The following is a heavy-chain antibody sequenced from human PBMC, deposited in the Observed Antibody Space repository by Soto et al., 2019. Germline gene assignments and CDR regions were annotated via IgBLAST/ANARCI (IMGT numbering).Heavy chain of an antibody. D-gene: IGHD6-19*01. CDR1: GYILTSYY. CDR2: INPSGGTT. Sequence: ASVKVSCKASGYILTSYYIHWVRQAPGQGLEWMALINPSGGTTNYAQKFQGRVTMTRDTSTSTVYMELSSLRSEDTAVYYCARAVDSSGWYGYWGQGTLVTVSS. CDR3: ARAVDSSGWYGY. V-gene: IGHV1-46*01. J-gene: IGHJ4*02.